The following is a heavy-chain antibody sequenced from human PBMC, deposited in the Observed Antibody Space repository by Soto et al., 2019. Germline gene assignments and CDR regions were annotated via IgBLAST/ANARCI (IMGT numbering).Heavy chain of an antibody. V-gene: IGHV1-2*02. CDR3: VKGRSVLYLDL. CDR2: INPKYGGI. Sequence: ASVKVSCKSSGYTFTDFYIHCARQVPGQGLEWVGCINPKYGGINYAQKFQGRVTMTRDTSVNKSYMDLNRLNFDDSAIYYCVKGRSVLYLDLWGRGTQVIVSS. CDR1: GYTFTDFY. D-gene: IGHD1-20*01. J-gene: IGHJ1*01.